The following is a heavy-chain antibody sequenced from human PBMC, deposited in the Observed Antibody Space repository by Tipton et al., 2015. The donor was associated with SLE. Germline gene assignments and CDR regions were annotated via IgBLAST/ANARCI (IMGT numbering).Heavy chain of an antibody. Sequence: TLSLTCTVSGGSISSYYWSWIRQPPGKGLEWIGYIYYSGSTNYNPSLKSRVTISVDTSKNQFSLKLSSVTAADTAVYYRARGTVYPIFGYMDVWGKGTTVTVSS. D-gene: IGHD3-3*01. J-gene: IGHJ6*03. CDR3: ARGTVYPIFGYMDV. CDR2: IYYSGST. CDR1: GGSISSYY. V-gene: IGHV4-59*01.